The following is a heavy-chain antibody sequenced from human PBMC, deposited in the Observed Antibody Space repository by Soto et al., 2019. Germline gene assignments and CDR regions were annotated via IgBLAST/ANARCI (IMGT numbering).Heavy chain of an antibody. Sequence: PSETLSLTCVVYGGSLSGYYWSWIRQPPGKGLEWIGENHQSGSTNYNPSLKRRVTISLDTSKNQFSLKLSSVTAADTAVYHCARRSPWEFSGWFVPWGQGTLVTVSS. CDR1: GGSLSGYY. CDR2: NHQSGST. D-gene: IGHD3-10*01. J-gene: IGHJ5*02. V-gene: IGHV4-34*01. CDR3: ARRSPWEFSGWFVP.